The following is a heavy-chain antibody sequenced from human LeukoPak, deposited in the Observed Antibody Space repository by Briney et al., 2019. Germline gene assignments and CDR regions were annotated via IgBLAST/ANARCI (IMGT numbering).Heavy chain of an antibody. CDR2: ISYDGSNK. CDR3: ARELRGDPPVTKGKRNPQVAPPFDY. D-gene: IGHD4-17*01. CDR1: GFTFSSYA. J-gene: IGHJ4*02. Sequence: PGGSLRLSCAASGFTFSSYAMHWVRQAPGKGLEWVAVISYDGSNKYYADSVKGRFTISRDNSKNTLYLQMNSLRAEDTAVYYCARELRGDPPVTKGKRNPQVAPPFDYWGQGTLVTVSS. V-gene: IGHV3-30-3*01.